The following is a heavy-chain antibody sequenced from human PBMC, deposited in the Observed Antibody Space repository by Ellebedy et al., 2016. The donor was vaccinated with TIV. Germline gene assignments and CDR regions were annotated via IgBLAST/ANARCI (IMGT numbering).Heavy chain of an antibody. V-gene: IGHV3-66*01. Sequence: GGSLRLSCAASGFTVSSNYMSWVRQAPGKGLEWVSVIYSGGSTYYADSVKGRFTISRDNSKNTVYLQMNSLRDEDTAVYYCARVSHYWLSFDYWGQGTLVTVSS. CDR2: IYSGGST. D-gene: IGHD4-11*01. CDR1: GFTVSSNY. CDR3: ARVSHYWLSFDY. J-gene: IGHJ4*02.